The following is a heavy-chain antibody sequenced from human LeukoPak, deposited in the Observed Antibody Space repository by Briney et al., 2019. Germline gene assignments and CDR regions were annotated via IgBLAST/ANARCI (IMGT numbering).Heavy chain of an antibody. CDR3: AKSGNGHANFDS. CDR1: GFTFDDYT. D-gene: IGHD4-23*01. CDR2: IRWDGSNT. J-gene: IGHJ4*02. Sequence: GGSLRLSSAPSGFTFDDYTMHWVPHALGKGLEWVSVIRWDGSNTYYVDSVKGRFTISRNNSNNSLYLQMNSLRIEDTALYYCAKSGNGHANFDSWGQGTLVTVSS. V-gene: IGHV3-43*01.